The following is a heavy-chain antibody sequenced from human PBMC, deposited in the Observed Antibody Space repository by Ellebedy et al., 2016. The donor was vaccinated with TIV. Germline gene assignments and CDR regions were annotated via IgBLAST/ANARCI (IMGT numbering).Heavy chain of an antibody. CDR2: INWNSARI. J-gene: IGHJ6*02. CDR1: GFIFDDYA. CDR3: AKDMRYCGGDCYEVDFFYGMHV. Sequence: GGSLRLSXVVSGFIFDDYAMHWVRQGPGKGLEWVSGINWNSARIDYADSVKGRFTISRDNAKNSLYLQMNSLRAEDTALYYCAKDMRYCGGDCYEVDFFYGMHVWGQGTTVTVSS. D-gene: IGHD2-21*02. V-gene: IGHV3-9*01.